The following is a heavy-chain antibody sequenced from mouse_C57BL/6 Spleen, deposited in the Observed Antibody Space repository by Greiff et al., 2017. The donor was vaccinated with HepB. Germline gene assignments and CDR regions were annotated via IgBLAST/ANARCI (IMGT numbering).Heavy chain of an antibody. CDR1: GYTFTSYW. D-gene: IGHD1-1*01. CDR3: ARYYYGSSYYWYFDV. V-gene: IGHV1-69*01. Sequence: QVHVKQPGAELVMPGASVKLSCKASGYTFTSYWMHWVKQRPGQGLEWIGEIDPSDSYTNYNQKFKGKSTLTVDKSSSTAYMQLSSLTSEDSAVYYCARYYYGSSYYWYFDVWGTGTTVTVSS. CDR2: IDPSDSYT. J-gene: IGHJ1*03.